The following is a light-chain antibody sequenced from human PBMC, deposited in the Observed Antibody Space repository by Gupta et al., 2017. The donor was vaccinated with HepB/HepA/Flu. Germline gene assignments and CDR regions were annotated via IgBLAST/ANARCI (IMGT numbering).Light chain of an antibody. CDR2: QDS. CDR1: KFGDKY. CDR3: TAWTSSNVV. V-gene: IGLV3-1*01. Sequence: SYELTQPPSVSVSPGQTASITCSGDKFGDKYACWYQQKPGKSPVLVIYQDSKRPSGIPERFSGSNSGNTAALTITGTQAVEEADYYCTAWTSSNVVFGGGTKLTVL. J-gene: IGLJ2*01.